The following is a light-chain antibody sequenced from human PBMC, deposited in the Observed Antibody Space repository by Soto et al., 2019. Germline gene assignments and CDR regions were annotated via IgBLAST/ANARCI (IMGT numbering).Light chain of an antibody. J-gene: IGKJ1*01. Sequence: EILMTQSPATLSVSLGERATLSCRASQSVSSNLVWYQQKPGQAPRLLIKGASTRATGVPARICGSRTGTDFTLPFSSLQFEDVAVYCCQQYNDWPMWTFGQGTKVDIK. CDR1: QSVSSN. CDR2: GAS. V-gene: IGKV3-15*01. CDR3: QQYNDWPMWT.